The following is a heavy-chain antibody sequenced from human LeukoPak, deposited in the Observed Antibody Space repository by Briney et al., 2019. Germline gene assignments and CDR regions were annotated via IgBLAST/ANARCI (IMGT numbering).Heavy chain of an antibody. J-gene: IGHJ4*02. CDR1: GGSINSCF. CDR3: ARQEGGIVGPY. V-gene: IGHV4-4*07. Sequence: SETLSLTCTVSGGSINSCFWTWIRQPAGKGLEWIGRIYTGGSTNYNPSLKSRVTMSVDTSKNQFSLKLNSVNAADTAVYYCARQEGGIVGPYGGRGTLVTVSS. CDR2: IYTGGST. D-gene: IGHD1-26*01.